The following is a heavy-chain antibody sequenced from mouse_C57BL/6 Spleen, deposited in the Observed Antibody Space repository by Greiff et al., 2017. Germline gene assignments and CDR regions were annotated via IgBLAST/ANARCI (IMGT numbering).Heavy chain of an antibody. D-gene: IGHD4-1*01. J-gene: IGHJ3*01. CDR2: INYDGSST. CDR3: ARGARSYWDTWFTY. CDR1: GFTFSDYY. Sequence: EVMLVESEGGLVQPGSSMKLSCTASGFTFSDYYMAWVRQVPEKGLEWVANINYDGSSTYYLDSLKSRFIISRDNAKNILYLQMSSLKSEDTATYYCARGARSYWDTWFTYWGQGTLVTVSA. V-gene: IGHV5-16*01.